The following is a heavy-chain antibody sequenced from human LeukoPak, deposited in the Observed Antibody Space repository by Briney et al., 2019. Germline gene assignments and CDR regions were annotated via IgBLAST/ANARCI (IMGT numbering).Heavy chain of an antibody. V-gene: IGHV4-34*01. CDR1: GGSFSGYY. Sequence: SETLSLTCAVYGGSFSGYYWSWIRQPPGKGLEWIGEINHSGSTNYNPSLNSRVTISVDTSKNQFSLKLSSVTPADTAVYYCARGRYVDTAMADHLDYWGQGTLVTVSS. CDR2: INHSGST. CDR3: ARGRYVDTAMADHLDY. D-gene: IGHD5-18*01. J-gene: IGHJ4*02.